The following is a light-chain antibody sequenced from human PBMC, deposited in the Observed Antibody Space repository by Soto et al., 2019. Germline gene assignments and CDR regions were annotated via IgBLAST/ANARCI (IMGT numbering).Light chain of an antibody. Sequence: EIVLTQSPGTLSLSPGERATLSCRASQSVSSSYLAWYQQKPGQAPRLLIYGASSRATGIPDRFSGSGSGTDFTLTISRLEPEDFSVYYCKQYGSEPLWTFDQGTKVEIK. CDR2: GAS. V-gene: IGKV3-20*01. CDR1: QSVSSSY. J-gene: IGKJ1*01. CDR3: KQYGSEPLWT.